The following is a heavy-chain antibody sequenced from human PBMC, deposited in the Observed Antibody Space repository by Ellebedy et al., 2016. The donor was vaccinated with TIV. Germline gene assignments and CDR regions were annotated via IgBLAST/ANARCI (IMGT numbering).Heavy chain of an antibody. V-gene: IGHV1-3*01. CDR1: GYTFTANF. Sequence: AASVKVSCKASGYTFTANFIHWVRQAPGQSLEWMGWINADIGNTKYLQELQGRVTITRDTSATTAYMELNNLRSEDTATYYCARGSGFYDSSEQALEIWGQGTRVTVSS. CDR3: ARGSGFYDSSEQALEI. D-gene: IGHD3-22*01. J-gene: IGHJ3*02. CDR2: INADIGNT.